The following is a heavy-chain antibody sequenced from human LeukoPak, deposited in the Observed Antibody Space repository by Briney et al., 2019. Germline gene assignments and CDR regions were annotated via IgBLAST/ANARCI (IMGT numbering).Heavy chain of an antibody. J-gene: IGHJ4*02. CDR1: GGSFSGYY. CDR3: ASGQIAVAAKD. Sequence: PSETLSLTCAVYGGSFSGYYWSWIRQPPGKGLEWIGGINHSGSTNYNPSLKSRVTISVDTSKNQFSLKLSSVTAADTAVYYCASGQIAVAAKDWGQGTLVAVSS. D-gene: IGHD6-19*01. V-gene: IGHV4-34*01. CDR2: INHSGST.